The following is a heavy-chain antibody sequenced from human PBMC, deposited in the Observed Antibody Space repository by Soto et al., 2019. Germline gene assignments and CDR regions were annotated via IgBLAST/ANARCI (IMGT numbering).Heavy chain of an antibody. J-gene: IGHJ5*02. D-gene: IGHD2-15*01. CDR1: GGSISISSYY. Sequence: PSETLSLTCTVSGGSISISSYYWGWIRQPPGKGLGWIGSIYYSGSTYYNPSLKSRVTISVDTSKNQFSLKLSSVTAAETAVYSCERHVDCSGGSCYNGWVDPWGQGILVTVSS. CDR2: IYYSGST. CDR3: ERHVDCSGGSCYNGWVDP. V-gene: IGHV4-39*01.